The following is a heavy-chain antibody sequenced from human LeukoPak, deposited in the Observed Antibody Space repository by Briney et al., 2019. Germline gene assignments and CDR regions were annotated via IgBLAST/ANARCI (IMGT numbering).Heavy chain of an antibody. CDR1: GDSISYYH. CDR2: IYDSGSI. Sequence: PSETLSLTCTVSGDSISYYHWTWIRQSPGEGLGWFGYIYDSGSIKLNPSPQSRLALSTDPSKNQLSLKLTSVTAADSAGYYCATVVRSSDHWGYFYMDGWREGTAVA. V-gene: IGHV4-59*01. CDR3: ATVVRSSDHWGYFYMDG. D-gene: IGHD6-6*01. J-gene: IGHJ6*03.